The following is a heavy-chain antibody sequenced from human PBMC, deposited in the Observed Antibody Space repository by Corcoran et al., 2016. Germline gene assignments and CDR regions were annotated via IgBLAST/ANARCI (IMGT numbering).Heavy chain of an antibody. CDR2: IYYRGST. CDR1: GGSISSSSYY. CDR3: ARVTAMVTPYYYYYGMDV. J-gene: IGHJ6*02. V-gene: IGHV4-39*01. D-gene: IGHD5-18*01. Sequence: QLQLQESGPGLVKPSETLSLTCTVSGGSISSSSYYWGWIRQPPGKGLEWIGSIYYRGSTYYNPSLKSRVTISVDTSKNQFSLKLSSVTAADTAVYYCARVTAMVTPYYYYYGMDVWGQGTTVTVSS.